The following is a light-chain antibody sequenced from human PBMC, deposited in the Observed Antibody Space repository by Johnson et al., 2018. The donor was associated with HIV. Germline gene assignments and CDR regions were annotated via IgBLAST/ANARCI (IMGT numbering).Light chain of an antibody. CDR2: DNN. CDR1: SSNIGNNY. Sequence: QPVLTQPPSVSAAPGQKVTISCSGSSSNIGNNYVSWYQQLPGTAPKLLIYDNNKRPSGIPARFSGSKSGTSATLGITGLQTGDEADYYCGTLDSSLSAVSFGTGTKVTVL. V-gene: IGLV1-51*01. CDR3: GTLDSSLSAVS. J-gene: IGLJ1*01.